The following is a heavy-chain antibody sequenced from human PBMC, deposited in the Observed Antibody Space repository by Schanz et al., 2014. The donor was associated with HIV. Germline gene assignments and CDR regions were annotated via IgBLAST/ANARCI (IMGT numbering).Heavy chain of an antibody. V-gene: IGHV3-30*18. Sequence: QVQLVQSGGGVVQPGRSLRLSCAGSGFTFSNYGMHWVRQAPSKGLEWVAVISYDEKNIFYSDSVKGRFTISRDNSKNTLYLQMNSLRVDDTGLYYCTKEMGAHQPFESWGQGTLVTVSS. J-gene: IGHJ5*01. D-gene: IGHD1-26*01. CDR2: ISYDEKNI. CDR3: TKEMGAHQPFES. CDR1: GFTFSNYG.